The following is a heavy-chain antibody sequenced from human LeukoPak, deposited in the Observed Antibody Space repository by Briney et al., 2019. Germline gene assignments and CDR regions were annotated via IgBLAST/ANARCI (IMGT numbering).Heavy chain of an antibody. J-gene: IGHJ4*02. CDR3: ARHFDY. CDR1: GGSISGFY. Sequence: SETLSLTCTVSGGSISGFYWSWIRQPPGKGLEWIGYIYYSGSTNYSPSLKSRVTISVDTSRNQFSLKLSSVTAADTAVYYCARHFDYWGQGTLVTVSS. CDR2: IYYSGST. V-gene: IGHV4-59*08.